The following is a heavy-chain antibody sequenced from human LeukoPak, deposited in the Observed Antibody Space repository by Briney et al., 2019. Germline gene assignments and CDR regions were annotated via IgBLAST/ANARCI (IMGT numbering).Heavy chain of an antibody. Sequence: GGSLRLSCAASGLIFSSYRMSWVRQAPGKGLDWVSVIYSGGSTYYADSVKGRFTISRDNSKNTLYLQMNSLRAEDTAVYYCARTRGYSYGPFDYWGQGTLVTVSS. V-gene: IGHV3-53*01. CDR2: IYSGGST. D-gene: IGHD5-18*01. CDR1: GLIFSSYR. CDR3: ARTRGYSYGPFDY. J-gene: IGHJ4*02.